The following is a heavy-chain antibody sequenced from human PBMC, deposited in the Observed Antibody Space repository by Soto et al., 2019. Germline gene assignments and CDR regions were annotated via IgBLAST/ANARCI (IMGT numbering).Heavy chain of an antibody. Sequence: SETLSLTCTVSGGSISSYYWSWIRQPAGKGLEWIGRIYTSGSTNYNPSLKSRVTMSVDTSKNQFSLKLSSVTAADTAVYYCERGHAYSSIPVTLDWGQGTLVTVSS. CDR3: ERGHAYSSIPVTLD. J-gene: IGHJ4*02. CDR2: IYTSGST. CDR1: GGSISSYY. D-gene: IGHD6-13*01. V-gene: IGHV4-4*07.